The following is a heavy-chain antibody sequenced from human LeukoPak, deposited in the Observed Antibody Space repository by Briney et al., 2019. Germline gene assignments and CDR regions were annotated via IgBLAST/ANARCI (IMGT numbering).Heavy chain of an antibody. CDR3: ARDPIPEYCSGGSCYSGDDY. D-gene: IGHD2-15*01. V-gene: IGHV1-18*01. CDR1: GYTFTSYG. Sequence: ASVKVSCKTSGYTFTSYGISWVRQAPGQGLEWMGWISAYNGNTNYAQKLQGRVTMTTDTSTSTAYMELRSLGSDDTAVYYCARDPIPEYCSGGSCYSGDDYWGQGTLVTVSS. J-gene: IGHJ4*02. CDR2: ISAYNGNT.